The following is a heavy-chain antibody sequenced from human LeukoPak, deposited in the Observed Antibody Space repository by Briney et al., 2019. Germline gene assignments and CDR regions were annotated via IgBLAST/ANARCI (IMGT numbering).Heavy chain of an antibody. J-gene: IGHJ5*02. CDR2: IYHSGST. Sequence: SETLSLTCTVSGYSISSGYYWGWIRQPPGKGLEWIGSIYHSGSTYYNPSLKSRVTISVDTSKNQFSLKLSSVTAADTAVYYCARMQLELPLYNWFDPWGQGTLVTVSS. D-gene: IGHD1-7*01. V-gene: IGHV4-38-2*02. CDR3: ARMQLELPLYNWFDP. CDR1: GYSISSGYY.